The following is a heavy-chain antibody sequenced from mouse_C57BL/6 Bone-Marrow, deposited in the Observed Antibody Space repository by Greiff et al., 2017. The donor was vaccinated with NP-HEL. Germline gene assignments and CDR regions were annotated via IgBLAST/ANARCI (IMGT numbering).Heavy chain of an antibody. CDR2: IYPGDGDT. D-gene: IGHD2-2*01. J-gene: IGHJ2*01. CDR3: ALWLRRLFDY. Sequence: QVQLKESGPELVKPGASVKISCKASGYAFSSSWMNWVKQRPGKGLEWMGRIYPGDGDTNYNGKFKGKATLTADKYASTAYMQLSSLTSEDSAVYFCALWLRRLFDYWGQGTTLTVSS. CDR1: GYAFSSSW. V-gene: IGHV1-82*01.